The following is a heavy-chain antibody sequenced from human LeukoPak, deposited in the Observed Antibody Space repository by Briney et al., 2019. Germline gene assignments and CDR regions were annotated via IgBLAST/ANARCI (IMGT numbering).Heavy chain of an antibody. J-gene: IGHJ4*02. D-gene: IGHD5-18*01. CDR2: IYYSGST. CDR1: GGSISSSSYY. V-gene: IGHV4-39*01. CDR3: ARHDDRGYSHGPFHIDY. Sequence: PSETLSLTCTVSGGSISSSSYYWGWIRQPPGKGLEWIGSIYYSGSTYYNPSLKSRVTISVDTSKNQFSLKLSSVTAADTAVYYCARHDDRGYSHGPFHIDYWGQGTLVTVSS.